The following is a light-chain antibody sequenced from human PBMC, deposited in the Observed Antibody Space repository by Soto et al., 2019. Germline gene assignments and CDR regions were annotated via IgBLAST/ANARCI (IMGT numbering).Light chain of an antibody. CDR1: SGHSSYA. J-gene: IGLJ3*02. V-gene: IGLV4-69*01. CDR2: LNNDGSH. Sequence: QPVLTQSPSASASLGASVKLTCTLSSGHSSYAIAWHQQQPEKGPRYLMKLNNDGSHSKGDGIPDRFSGSSSGAERYLTISRLQSEDEADYYCQTWGTGTWVFGGGTKVTVL. CDR3: QTWGTGTWV.